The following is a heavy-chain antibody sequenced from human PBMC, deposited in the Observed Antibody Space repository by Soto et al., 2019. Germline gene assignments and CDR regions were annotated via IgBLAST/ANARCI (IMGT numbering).Heavy chain of an antibody. CDR1: GFTFSSYA. J-gene: IGHJ3*02. CDR2: ISGSGGST. CDR3: AKTLSSGSLNDAFDI. Sequence: GGSLRLSCAASGFTFSSYAMSWVHQAPGKGLEWVSAISGSGGSTYYADSVKGRFTISRDNSKNTLYLQMNSLRAEDTAVYYCAKTLSSGSLNDAFDIWGQGTMVTVSS. V-gene: IGHV3-23*01. D-gene: IGHD6-19*01.